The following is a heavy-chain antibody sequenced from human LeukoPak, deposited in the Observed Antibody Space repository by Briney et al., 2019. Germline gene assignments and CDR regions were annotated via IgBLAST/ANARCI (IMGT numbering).Heavy chain of an antibody. CDR1: GFTFSSYA. J-gene: IGHJ6*04. D-gene: IGHD3-16*01. Sequence: PGGSLRLSCAASGFTFSSYAMHWVRQAPGKGLEWVANIKEDGTDRQYADSVEGRFTISRDNAENLVYLQMSSLRAEDTAVYYCVRESSVWVGPGIGRPLDVWGKGTTVTVSS. CDR2: IKEDGTDR. CDR3: VRESSVWVGPGIGRPLDV. V-gene: IGHV3-7*01.